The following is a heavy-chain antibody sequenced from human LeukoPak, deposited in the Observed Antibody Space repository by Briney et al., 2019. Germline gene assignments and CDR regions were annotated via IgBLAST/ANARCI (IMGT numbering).Heavy chain of an antibody. V-gene: IGHV3-23*01. Sequence: PGGSLRLSCAASGFTFSSYAMSWVRQAPGKGLKWVSAISGSGGSTYYADSVKGRFTISRDNSKNTLYLQMNSLRAEDTAVYYCAKVTALWFGELSAFDIWGQGTMVTVSS. CDR1: GFTFSSYA. CDR3: AKVTALWFGELSAFDI. J-gene: IGHJ3*02. D-gene: IGHD3-10*01. CDR2: ISGSGGST.